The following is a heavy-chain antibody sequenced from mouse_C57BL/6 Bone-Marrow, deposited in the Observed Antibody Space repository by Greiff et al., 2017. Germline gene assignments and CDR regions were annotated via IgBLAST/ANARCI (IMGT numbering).Heavy chain of an antibody. D-gene: IGHD1-1*01. CDR2: IDPSDSYT. V-gene: IGHV1-59*01. Sequence: VQLQQPGAELVRPGTSVKLSCKASGYTFTSYWMHWVKQRPGQGLEWIGVIDPSDSYTNYNQKFKGKATLTVDTSSSTAYMQLSSLTSEDSSVYYCAIGAGSSPYWYFDVWGTGTTVTVSS. J-gene: IGHJ1*03. CDR3: AIGAGSSPYWYFDV. CDR1: GYTFTSYW.